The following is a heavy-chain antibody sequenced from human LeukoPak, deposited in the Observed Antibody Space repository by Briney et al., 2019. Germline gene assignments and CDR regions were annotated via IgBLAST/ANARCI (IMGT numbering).Heavy chain of an antibody. V-gene: IGHV1-8*01. D-gene: IGHD2-2*01. CDR2: MNPNSGNT. CDR3: ARSRYCSSTSCLHYYYYGMDV. J-gene: IGHJ6*02. CDR1: GYTFTSYD. Sequence: ASVKVSCKASGYTFTSYDINWVRQATGQGLEWMGWMNPNSGNTGYAQKFQGRVTMTRNTSISTAYMELSSLGSEDTAVYYCARSRYCSSTSCLHYYYYGMDVWGQGTTVTVSS.